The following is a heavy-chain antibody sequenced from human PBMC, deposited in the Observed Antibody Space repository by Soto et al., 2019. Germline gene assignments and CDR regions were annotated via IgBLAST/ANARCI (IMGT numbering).Heavy chain of an antibody. CDR1: GFTFTRYS. V-gene: IGHV3-21*01. J-gene: IGHJ4*02. CDR2: ISSTSNYI. D-gene: IGHD3-22*01. CDR3: AVYYYDSSGYYSPLDY. Sequence: GGSLRLSCAASGFTFTRYSMNWVRQAPGKGLEWVSSISSTSNYIYYGDSMKGRFTISRDNAKNSLYLQMNSLRAEDTAVYYCAVYYYDSSGYYSPLDYWGQGTLVTVSS.